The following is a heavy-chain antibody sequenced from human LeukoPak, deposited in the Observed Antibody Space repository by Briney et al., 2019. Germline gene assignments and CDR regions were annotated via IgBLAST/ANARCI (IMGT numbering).Heavy chain of an antibody. V-gene: IGHV4-34*01. D-gene: IGHD2-2*01. CDR2: INHSGST. CDR3: ARGRVVVVPAAPNWFDP. CDR1: GGSFSGYY. J-gene: IGHJ5*02. Sequence: SETLSLTCAVYGGSFSGYYWSWLRQPPGKGLEWIGEINHSGSTNYNPSLKRRVTISVATSKNQFSLKLSSVTAADTAVYYCARGRVVVVPAAPNWFDPWGQGTLVTVSS.